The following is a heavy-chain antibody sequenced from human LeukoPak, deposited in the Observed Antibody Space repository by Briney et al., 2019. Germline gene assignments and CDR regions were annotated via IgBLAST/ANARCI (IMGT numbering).Heavy chain of an antibody. CDR3: AKVPQGVMITLDY. CDR2: IGGGSGSST. CDR1: GFTFSTYA. Sequence: GGSLRLSCTASGFTFSTYAIHWDRQAPGKGLEWVSSIGGGSGSSTYYADSVKGRFTISRDNSKNTLYLQMSSLRAEDTAVYYCAKVPQGVMITLDYWGQGTLVTVSS. D-gene: IGHD3-16*01. J-gene: IGHJ4*02. V-gene: IGHV3-23*01.